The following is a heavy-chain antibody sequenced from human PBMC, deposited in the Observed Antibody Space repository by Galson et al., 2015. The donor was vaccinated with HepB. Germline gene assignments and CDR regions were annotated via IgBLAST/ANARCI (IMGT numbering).Heavy chain of an antibody. J-gene: IGHJ3*02. D-gene: IGHD3-10*01. Sequence: SVKVSCKASGYTFTSSGINWVRQAPGQGLEWMGWISTYNGNTNYAQNFQDRVTLTTDTSTSTAYMELRSLRSDDTAVYYCAIPDPVLYYYGSGINSAFDIWGQGTMVTVSS. CDR2: ISTYNGNT. CDR1: GYTFTSSG. V-gene: IGHV1-18*04. CDR3: AIPDPVLYYYGSGINSAFDI.